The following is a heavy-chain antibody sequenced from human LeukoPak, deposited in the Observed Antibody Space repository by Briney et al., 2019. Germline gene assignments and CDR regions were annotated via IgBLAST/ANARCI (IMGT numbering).Heavy chain of an antibody. Sequence: PSETLSLTCAVYGGSFSGYYWSWIRQPPVKGLEWIGEINHSGSTNYNPSLKSRVTISVDTSKNQFSLKLSSVTAADTAVYYCARGPQSDYDSSGYYYYYYGMDVWGQGTTVTVSS. CDR2: INHSGST. CDR1: GGSFSGYY. J-gene: IGHJ6*02. V-gene: IGHV4-34*01. D-gene: IGHD3-22*01. CDR3: ARGPQSDYDSSGYYYYYYGMDV.